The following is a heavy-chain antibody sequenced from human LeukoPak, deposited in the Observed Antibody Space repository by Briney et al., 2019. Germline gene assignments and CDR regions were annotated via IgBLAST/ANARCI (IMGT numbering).Heavy chain of an antibody. CDR3: AKGRSGSPLSDAAFDI. CDR1: GFTFSSYA. D-gene: IGHD1-26*01. CDR2: ISGRDEIT. J-gene: IGHJ3*02. Sequence: GGSLRLSCAASGFTFSSYAMSWVRQAPGKGLEWVSGISGRDEITYYADSVKGRFTISRDNSRNTLYLQMNSLRVEDTAVYYCAKGRSGSPLSDAAFDIWGQGTMVTVSS. V-gene: IGHV3-23*01.